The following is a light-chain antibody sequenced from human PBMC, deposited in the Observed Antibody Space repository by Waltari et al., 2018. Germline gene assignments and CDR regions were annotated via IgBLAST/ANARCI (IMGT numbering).Light chain of an antibody. Sequence: DIVVSHSTATPSLSSGARATLPGRARQRGSRDLAWYQQKPGQGPRPLIYDASNRATGIPARFSGSGSETDFTLTISSLEPEDFAVYYCQQRSSWPWTFGQGTKVDVK. CDR2: DAS. CDR1: QRGSRD. CDR3: QQRSSWPWT. J-gene: IGKJ1*01. V-gene: IGKV3-11*01.